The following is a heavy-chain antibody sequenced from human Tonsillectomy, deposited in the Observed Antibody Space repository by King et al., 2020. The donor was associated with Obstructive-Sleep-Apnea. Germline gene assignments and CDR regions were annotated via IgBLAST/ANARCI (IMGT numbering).Heavy chain of an antibody. V-gene: IGHV4-59*01. J-gene: IGHJ6*02. Sequence: QLQESGPGLVKPSETLSLTCTVSGDSISNFYWSWIRQPPGKGLEWIGHIYYTGSTDYNPSLKSRVTISVDTSKNQFSLKLSSVTAADTAFYYCARDRDWNGGYGMDVWGQGTTVTVSS. D-gene: IGHD1-1*01. CDR2: IYYTGST. CDR1: GDSISNFY. CDR3: ARDRDWNGGYGMDV.